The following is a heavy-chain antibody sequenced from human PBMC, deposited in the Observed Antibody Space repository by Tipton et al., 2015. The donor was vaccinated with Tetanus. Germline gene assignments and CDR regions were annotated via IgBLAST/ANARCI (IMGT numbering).Heavy chain of an antibody. D-gene: IGHD6-13*01. V-gene: IGHV4-59*01. CDR3: ARAGGGSWGNFDY. CDR2: IYYSGST. Sequence: LSLTCTVSGGSISSXXWXWIRQPPGXGLEWIGYIYYSGSTNYNPSLKSRVTISVDTSKNQFPLKLSSVTAADTAVYYCARAGGGSWGNFDYWGQGTLVTVSS. CDR1: GGSISSXX. J-gene: IGHJ4*02.